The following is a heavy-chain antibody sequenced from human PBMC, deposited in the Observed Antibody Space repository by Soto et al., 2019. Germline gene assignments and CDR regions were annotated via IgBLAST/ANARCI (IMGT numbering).Heavy chain of an antibody. Sequence: VQLEESGGGLIQPGGSLRLSCAASGFIVSNNYMTWVRQAPGKGLQWVSVIYSGGAAHYTDSVKGRFIISRDNSKNTLYLQMNSLRADDTAVYYCARDGYGDPLHYWGQGTPVTGSS. D-gene: IGHD4-17*01. J-gene: IGHJ4*02. CDR3: ARDGYGDPLHY. CDR2: IYSGGAA. CDR1: GFIVSNNY. V-gene: IGHV3-53*01.